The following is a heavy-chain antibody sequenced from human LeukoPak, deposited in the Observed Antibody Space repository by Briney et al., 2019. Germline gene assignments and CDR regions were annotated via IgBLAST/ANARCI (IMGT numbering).Heavy chain of an antibody. V-gene: IGHV1-46*01. J-gene: IGHJ4*02. CDR3: ARGYCYNSNCYGNFAF. CDR1: GYSFIRYH. D-gene: IGHD2-2*01. CDR2: LKLYDGSI. Sequence: ASVKVSCKASGYSFIRYHIHWVRQAPGQGLEWMGVLKLYDGSISHAQKFQGRVTMTSDTSTSTVYMELSSLRSEDTAVYYCARGYCYNSNCYGNFAFWGQGTLVTVSS.